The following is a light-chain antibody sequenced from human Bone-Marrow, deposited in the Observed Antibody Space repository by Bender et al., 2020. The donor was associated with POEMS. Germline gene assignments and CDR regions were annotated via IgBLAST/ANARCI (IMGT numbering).Light chain of an antibody. CDR2: EVT. CDR1: SRDIGEFNY. V-gene: IGLV2-8*01. CDR3: SSYAGSYSFS. J-gene: IGLJ1*01. Sequence: QSALTQPPSAFGSLGQSVTISCTGTSRDIGEFNYVPWYQHHPGKAPKLILFEVTKRPSGVPDRFSGSKSGNTASLTVSGLQADDEADYYCSSYAGSYSFSFGTGTKVAVL.